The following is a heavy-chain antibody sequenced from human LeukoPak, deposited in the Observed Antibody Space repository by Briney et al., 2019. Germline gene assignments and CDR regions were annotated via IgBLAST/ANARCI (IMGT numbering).Heavy chain of an antibody. Sequence: GGSLRLSCAASGFTVSSNYMSWVRQAPGKGLEWVSVIYSGGSTYYADSVKGRFTISRDNSKNTLYLQMNGLRAEDTVVYYCARARLYYYDSSGYQYYFDYWGQGTLVTVSS. CDR1: GFTVSSNY. D-gene: IGHD3-22*01. J-gene: IGHJ4*02. CDR3: ARARLYYYDSSGYQYYFDY. CDR2: IYSGGST. V-gene: IGHV3-53*01.